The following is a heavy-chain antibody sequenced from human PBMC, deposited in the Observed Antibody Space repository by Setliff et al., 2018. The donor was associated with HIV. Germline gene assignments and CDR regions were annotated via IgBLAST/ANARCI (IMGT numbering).Heavy chain of an antibody. CDR1: GGTFSLYA. Sequence: SVKVSCKASGGTFSLYAINWVRQAPGQGLEWMGGIIPIFNTANYAQKFQGRVTITADGSKSTAYMELSSLRFEDTATYYCARYQATGYEKVWFSWIDPWGQGTLVTVSS. D-gene: IGHD5-12*01. CDR2: IIPIFNTA. J-gene: IGHJ5*02. V-gene: IGHV1-69*13. CDR3: ARYQATGYEKVWFSWIDP.